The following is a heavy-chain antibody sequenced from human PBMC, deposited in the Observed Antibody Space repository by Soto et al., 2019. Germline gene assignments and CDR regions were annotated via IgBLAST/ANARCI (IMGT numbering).Heavy chain of an antibody. CDR1: GGTFSSYA. J-gene: IGHJ4*02. D-gene: IGHD1-26*01. Sequence: SVKVSCKASGGTFSSYAISWVRQAPGQGLEWMGGIIPIFGTANYAQKFQGRVTITADESTSTAYMELSSLRSEDTAVYYCARDREGAYYFDYWGPGTLVTVSS. CDR2: IIPIFGTA. CDR3: ARDREGAYYFDY. V-gene: IGHV1-69*13.